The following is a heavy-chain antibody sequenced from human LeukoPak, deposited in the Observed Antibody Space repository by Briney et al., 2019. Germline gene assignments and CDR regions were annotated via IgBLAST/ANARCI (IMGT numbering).Heavy chain of an antibody. CDR3: ARGRRWEPKSRFDY. CDR2: INHSGST. D-gene: IGHD1-26*01. V-gene: IGHV4-39*07. J-gene: IGHJ4*02. CDR1: GGSISSNSYY. Sequence: SETLSLTCTVSGGSISSNSYYWSWIRQPPGKGLEWIGEINHSGSTNYNPSLKSRVTISVDTSKNQFSLKLSSVTAADTAVYYCARGRRWEPKSRFDYWGQGTLVTVSS.